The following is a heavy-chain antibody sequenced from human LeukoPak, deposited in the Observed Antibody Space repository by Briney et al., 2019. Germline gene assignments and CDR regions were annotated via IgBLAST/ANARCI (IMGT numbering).Heavy chain of an antibody. Sequence: ASVKVPCKASGYTFSDYFIHWVRQAPAQGLEWMVRINHYSGYTNYTQKFQGRVTMTRDSSVRTAYMEVSSLTSDDTAIYYCAKEHITTVTPGDCWGQGTLLTVSS. CDR3: AKEHITTVTPGDC. V-gene: IGHV1-2*06. CDR2: INHYSGYT. CDR1: GYTFSDYF. J-gene: IGHJ4*02. D-gene: IGHD4-17*01.